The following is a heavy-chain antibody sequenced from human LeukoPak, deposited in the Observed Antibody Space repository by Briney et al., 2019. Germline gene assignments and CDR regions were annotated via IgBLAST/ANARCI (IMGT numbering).Heavy chain of an antibody. V-gene: IGHV3-23*01. J-gene: IGHJ4*02. Sequence: PAGGSLRLACPASGFTFSSYAISWVRLAPGKGLEWLSAISGSGSSTYYADSVKGRFTISRDNSKNTLYLQMNSLRAEDTAVYYCAKGRFSYSSGWFDYWGQETLVTVSS. D-gene: IGHD6-19*01. CDR1: GFTFSSYA. CDR2: ISGSGSST. CDR3: AKGRFSYSSGWFDY.